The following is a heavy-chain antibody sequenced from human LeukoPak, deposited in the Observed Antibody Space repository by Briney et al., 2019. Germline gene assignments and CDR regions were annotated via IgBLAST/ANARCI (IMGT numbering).Heavy chain of an antibody. V-gene: IGHV7-4-1*02. Sequence: ASVKVSCKASGYTFTSYAMNWVRQAPGQGLEWMGWINTNTGNPTYAQGFTGRFVFSLDTSVSTAYLQVSSLKAEDTAVYYCARVVGCGGDCYSGISDYWGQGTLVTVSS. J-gene: IGHJ4*02. CDR2: INTNTGNP. D-gene: IGHD2-21*02. CDR3: ARVVGCGGDCYSGISDY. CDR1: GYTFTSYA.